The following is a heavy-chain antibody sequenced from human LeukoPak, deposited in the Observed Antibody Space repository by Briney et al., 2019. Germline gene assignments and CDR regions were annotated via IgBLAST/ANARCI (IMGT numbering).Heavy chain of an antibody. J-gene: IGHJ5*02. CDR1: EFTFSSHA. CDR3: ARGGYCSGGSCYSKINWFDP. V-gene: IGHV3-48*01. D-gene: IGHD2-15*01. Sequence: GSLRLSCVASEFTFSSHAMNWVRQAPGKGLEWVSYISSSSSTIYYADSVKGRFTISRDNAKNSLYLQMNSLRAEDTAVYYCARGGYCSGGSCYSKINWFDPWGQGTLVTVSS. CDR2: ISSSSSTI.